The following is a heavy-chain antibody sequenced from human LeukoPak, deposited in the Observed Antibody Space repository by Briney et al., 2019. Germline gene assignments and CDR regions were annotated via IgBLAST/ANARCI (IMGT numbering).Heavy chain of an antibody. Sequence: GGSLRLSCAASGFTFSPYPMNWVRQAPGKGLEWVSYISGGSDTIHYADSVKGQFTISRDNAKNSLYLQMNSLRAEDTAVYYCARDLGRDRHSDSWGQGTLVTVSS. J-gene: IGHJ4*02. D-gene: IGHD5-24*01. CDR1: GFTFSPYP. CDR2: ISGGSDTI. CDR3: ARDLGRDRHSDS. V-gene: IGHV3-48*04.